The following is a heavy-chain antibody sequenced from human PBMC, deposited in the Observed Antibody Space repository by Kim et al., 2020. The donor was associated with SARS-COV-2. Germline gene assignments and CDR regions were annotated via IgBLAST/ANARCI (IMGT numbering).Heavy chain of an antibody. Sequence: SVKGRFTISRANAKNSLYLQMNSLRAEDTAVYYCARERLGLEWLSAMDVWGKGTTVTVSS. CDR3: ARERLGLEWLSAMDV. D-gene: IGHD3-3*01. J-gene: IGHJ6*03. V-gene: IGHV3-48*03.